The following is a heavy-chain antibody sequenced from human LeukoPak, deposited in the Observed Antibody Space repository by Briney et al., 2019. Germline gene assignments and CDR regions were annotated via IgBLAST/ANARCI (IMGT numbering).Heavy chain of an antibody. D-gene: IGHD3-3*01. CDR3: ARGAEYYAIWRGYAGYSDY. V-gene: IGHV4-38-2*02. CDR1: GYSISSGYY. J-gene: IGHJ4*02. Sequence: SETLSLTCTVSGYSISSGYYWGWIRQPPGKGLEWIGSIYHSGSTYYNPSLKSRITISVDTSKNQFSLKLSSVTAADTAVYFCARGAEYYAIWRGYAGYSDYWGQGISVTVSS. CDR2: IYHSGST.